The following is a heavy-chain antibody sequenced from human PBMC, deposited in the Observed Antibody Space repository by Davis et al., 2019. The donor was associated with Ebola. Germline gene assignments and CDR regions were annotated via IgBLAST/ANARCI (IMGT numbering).Heavy chain of an antibody. CDR1: GFTFSSYA. V-gene: IGHV3-30-3*01. D-gene: IGHD3-22*01. Sequence: GESLKISCTASGFTFSSYAMHWVRQAPGKGLEWVTAISYDGTSQYYADSVKGRFTISRDNSKNTLYLQMNSLRAEDTAVYYCARDSSGYLDYWGQGTLVTVSS. J-gene: IGHJ4*02. CDR3: ARDSSGYLDY. CDR2: ISYDGTSQ.